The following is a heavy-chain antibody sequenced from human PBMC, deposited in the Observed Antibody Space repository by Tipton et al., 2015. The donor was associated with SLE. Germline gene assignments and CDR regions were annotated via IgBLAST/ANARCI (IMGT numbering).Heavy chain of an antibody. CDR3: ARVDSAWYLEY. CDR2: IYYSGST. J-gene: IGHJ4*02. V-gene: IGHV4-39*07. D-gene: IGHD6-19*01. Sequence: TLSLTCTVSGGSISSSSYYWGWIRQPPGKGLEWIGYIYYSGSTYYNPSLKSRVTISVDTSKNQFSLKLSSVTAADTAVYYCARVDSAWYLEYWGQGTLVTVSS. CDR1: GGSISSSSYY.